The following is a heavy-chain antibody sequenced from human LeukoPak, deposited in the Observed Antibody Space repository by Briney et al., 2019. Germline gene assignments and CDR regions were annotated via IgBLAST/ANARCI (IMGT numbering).Heavy chain of an antibody. Sequence: ASVKVSCEASGYTFTGYYMHWVRQAPGQGLEWMGWINPNSGGTNYAQKLQGRVTMTTDTSTSTAYMELRSLRSDDTAVYYCARGYCYDSSGYQYFQHWGQGTLVTVSS. CDR2: INPNSGGT. V-gene: IGHV1-2*02. J-gene: IGHJ1*01. CDR1: GYTFTGYY. D-gene: IGHD3-22*01. CDR3: ARGYCYDSSGYQYFQH.